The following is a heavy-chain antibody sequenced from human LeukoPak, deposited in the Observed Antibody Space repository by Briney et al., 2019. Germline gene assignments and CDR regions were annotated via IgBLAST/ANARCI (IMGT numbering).Heavy chain of an antibody. V-gene: IGHV4-4*07. CDR3: ARAGWIRLTYFDH. J-gene: IGHJ4*02. CDR1: GVFINSYF. D-gene: IGHD5-18*01. Sequence: PSESLSLTCTVSGVFINSYFWSWIRQPAGKGLEWIGHIYSNGSTNYNPSLKSRVTMSVGTSKNQFSLKLNSLTAADTAVYYCARAGWIRLTYFDHRGQGTVVTVSS. CDR2: IYSNGST.